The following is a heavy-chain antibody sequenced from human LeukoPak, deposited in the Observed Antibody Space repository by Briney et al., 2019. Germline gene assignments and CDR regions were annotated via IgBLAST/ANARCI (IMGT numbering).Heavy chain of an antibody. CDR2: IWYDGSNK. D-gene: IGHD2-15*01. J-gene: IGHJ4*02. CDR3: AKDYGVVVAYYFDY. V-gene: IGHV3-33*06. CDR1: GFAFSSYG. Sequence: PGGSLRLSCAASGFAFSSYGMHWVRQAPGKGLEWVAVIWYDGSNKYYADSVKGRFTISRDNSKNTLYLQMNSLRAEDTAVYYCAKDYGVVVAYYFDYWGQGTLVTVSS.